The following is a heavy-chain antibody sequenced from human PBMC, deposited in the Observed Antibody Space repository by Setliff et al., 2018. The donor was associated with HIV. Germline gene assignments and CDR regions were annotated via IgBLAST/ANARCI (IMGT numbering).Heavy chain of an antibody. CDR1: GYTSTSYD. CDR3: ARSGESFTTHFDA. J-gene: IGHJ3*01. V-gene: IGHV1-8*01. D-gene: IGHD4-4*01. Sequence: ASVKVSCKASGYTSTSYDINWVRQTTGQGLERMGWMNPDSGNTGYAQKFQGRVTMTRNTSISTAYMDLSSLRSDDTAVYYCARSGESFTTHFDAWGQGTMVTVSS. CDR2: MNPDSGNT.